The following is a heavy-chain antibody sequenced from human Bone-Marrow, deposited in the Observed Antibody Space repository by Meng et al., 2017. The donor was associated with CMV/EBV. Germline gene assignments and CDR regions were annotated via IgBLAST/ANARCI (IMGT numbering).Heavy chain of an antibody. CDR1: GFTFSNAW. D-gene: IGHD6-19*01. J-gene: IGHJ4*02. CDR3: TTSIAVAGFDY. CDR2: IKSKTDGGTT. V-gene: IGHV3-15*07. Sequence: ASGFTFSNAWMNWVRQAPGKGLEWVGRIKSKTDGGTTDYAAPVKGRFTISRDDSKNTLYLQMNSLKTEDTAVYYCTTSIAVAGFDYWGQGTLVTVSS.